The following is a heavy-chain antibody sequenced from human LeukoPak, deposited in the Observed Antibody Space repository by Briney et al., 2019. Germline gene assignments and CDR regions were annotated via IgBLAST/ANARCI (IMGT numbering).Heavy chain of an antibody. V-gene: IGHV3-30*18. D-gene: IGHD4-11*01. CDR2: ISYDGSNE. CDR3: AKDPGDYSNYRFYFDY. CDR1: GFTFSTYG. Sequence: GGSLRLSCAASGFTFSTYGMHWVRQAPGKGLERVAVISYDGSNEYYADSVKGRFTISRDNSKNTLYLQMNSLRDEDTALYYCAKDPGDYSNYRFYFDYWGQGTLVTVSS. J-gene: IGHJ4*02.